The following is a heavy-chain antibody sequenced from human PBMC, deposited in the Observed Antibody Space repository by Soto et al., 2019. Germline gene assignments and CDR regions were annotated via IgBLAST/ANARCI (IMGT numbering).Heavy chain of an antibody. Sequence: SGPTLVNPTQTLTLTCTFSGFSLSTSGMCVSWIRQPPGKALEWLARIDWDDDKYYSTSLKTRLTISKDTSKNQVVLTMTNMDPVDTATYYCARIAVPSSGWLYYFDYWGQGTLVTVSS. CDR2: IDWDDDK. CDR3: ARIAVPSSGWLYYFDY. V-gene: IGHV2-70*11. D-gene: IGHD6-19*01. J-gene: IGHJ4*02. CDR1: GFSLSTSGMC.